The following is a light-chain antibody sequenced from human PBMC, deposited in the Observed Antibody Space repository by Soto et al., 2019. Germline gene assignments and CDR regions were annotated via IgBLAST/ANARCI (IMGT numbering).Light chain of an antibody. CDR3: QQYYSTPQT. J-gene: IGKJ1*01. CDR2: GAY. CDR1: QTVSSSY. V-gene: IGKV3-20*01. Sequence: EIVLTQSPGTLSLSPGERATLSCRASQTVSSSYLAWYQQKPGQAPRLLIYGAYNRATGIPDRFSGSGSGTDFTLTISSLQAEDVAVYYCQQYYSTPQTFGQGTKVEIK.